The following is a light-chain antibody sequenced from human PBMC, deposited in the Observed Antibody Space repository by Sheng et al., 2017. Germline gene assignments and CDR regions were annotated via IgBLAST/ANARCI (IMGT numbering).Light chain of an antibody. CDR1: NIGTRS. CDR3: QVWDSGSDHHV. V-gene: IGLV3-21*03. J-gene: IGLJ1*01. CDR2: DNS. Sequence: SYVLTQSPSVSVAPGKTATITCGGNNIGTRSVHWYQQKPGQAPVLVVYDNSDRPSGIPERFSGSNSGNMATLTIRRVEAGDEADYYCQVWDSGSDHHVFGTGTEVTVL.